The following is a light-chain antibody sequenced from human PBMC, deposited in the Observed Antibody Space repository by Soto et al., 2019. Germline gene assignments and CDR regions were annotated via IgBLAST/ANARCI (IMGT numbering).Light chain of an antibody. Sequence: QSALTQPASVSGSPGQSITISCTGTSSDVGGYNYVSWYQQHPGKAPKVMIYEVSKRPSGVPDRFSGSKSGNTASLTVSGLQGEDEADYYCSSYAGSNSVVFGGGTKLTVL. CDR1: SSDVGGYNY. J-gene: IGLJ2*01. CDR2: EVS. V-gene: IGLV2-8*01. CDR3: SSYAGSNSVV.